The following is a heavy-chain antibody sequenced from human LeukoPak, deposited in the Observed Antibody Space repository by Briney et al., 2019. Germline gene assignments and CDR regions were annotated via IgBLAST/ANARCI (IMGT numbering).Heavy chain of an antibody. V-gene: IGHV4-59*08. J-gene: IGHJ4*02. CDR3: ARHRFASPFDS. D-gene: IGHD2-21*01. CDR2: IFYTGDS. CDR1: GDSISNSY. Sequence: ETLSLTCTVSGDSISNSYWSWIRQPPGKGLEWIGYIFYTGDSNYNPSLKSRVTISLDTSKSQVSLKLSSVTAADTAVFYCARHRFASPFDSWGQGTLVTVSS.